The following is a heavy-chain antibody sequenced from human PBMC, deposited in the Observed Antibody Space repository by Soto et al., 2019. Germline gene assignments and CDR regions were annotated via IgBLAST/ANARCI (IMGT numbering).Heavy chain of an antibody. D-gene: IGHD6-19*01. Sequence: VQLVESGGGVVQPGRSLRLSCAASGFTFSDYAMHWVRQAPGKGLEWVTVVFHDVRNTHYADSVKGRFTISRDSSKNTVTLKMTSMKSKDTGVYCCKKGGRQWLVTSDFNYWGQGAQVTVSS. CDR1: GFTFSDYA. CDR3: KKGGRQWLVTSDFNY. V-gene: IGHV3-30*18. J-gene: IGHJ4*02. CDR2: VFHDVRNT.